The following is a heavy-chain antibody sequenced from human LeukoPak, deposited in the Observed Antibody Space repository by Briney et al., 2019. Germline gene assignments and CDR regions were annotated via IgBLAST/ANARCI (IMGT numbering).Heavy chain of an antibody. CDR1: GFTFDDYA. V-gene: IGHV3-9*01. CDR2: ISWNSGSI. D-gene: IGHD3-22*01. Sequence: GGSLRLSCAASGFTFDDYAMHWVRQAPGKGLEWVSGISWNSGSIGYADSVKGRFTISRDNAKNSLYLQMNSLRAEDTAVYYCARVEDSSGYRSYWGQGTLVTVSS. CDR3: ARVEDSSGYRSY. J-gene: IGHJ4*02.